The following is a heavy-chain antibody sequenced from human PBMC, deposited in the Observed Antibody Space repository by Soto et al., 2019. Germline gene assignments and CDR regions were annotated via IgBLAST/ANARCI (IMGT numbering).Heavy chain of an antibody. V-gene: IGHV1-69*02. J-gene: IGHJ4*02. Sequence: QVQLVQSGAEVKKPGSSVKVSCKASVGTFSSYTISWVRQAPGQGLEWMGRIIPILGIANYAQKFQGRVTITADKSTSTAYMELSSLRSEDTAVYYCARHGGDGYLYYFDYWGQGTLVTVSS. CDR1: VGTFSSYT. CDR2: IIPILGIA. D-gene: IGHD3-16*01. CDR3: ARHGGDGYLYYFDY.